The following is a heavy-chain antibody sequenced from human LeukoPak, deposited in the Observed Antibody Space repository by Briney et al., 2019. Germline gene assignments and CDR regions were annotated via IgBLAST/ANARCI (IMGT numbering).Heavy chain of an antibody. Sequence: GGSLRLSCAASGFTFSDYSINWVRQAPGKGLEWVSYIRSSSRGTISYADSVQGRFTISRDNAKNSLYLQMNSLRVEDTAVYYCARDHNWGFDCWGQGTLVTVSS. V-gene: IGHV3-48*01. CDR2: IRSSSRGTI. CDR1: GFTFSDYS. CDR3: ARDHNWGFDC. J-gene: IGHJ4*02. D-gene: IGHD7-27*01.